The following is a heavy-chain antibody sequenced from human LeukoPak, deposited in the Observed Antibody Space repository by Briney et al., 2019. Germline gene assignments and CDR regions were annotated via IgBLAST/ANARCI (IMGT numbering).Heavy chain of an antibody. CDR2: ISGSGGKT. J-gene: IGHJ5*02. V-gene: IGHV3-23*01. CDR1: GFTFSSYS. CDR3: ARDVSTRSTRNWFDP. Sequence: GGSLRLSCAASGFTFSSYSMNWVRQAPGKGLDWVSAISGSGGKTYYADSVKGRFTISRDNSKNTLYLQMNSLRAEDTAVYYCARDVSTRSTRNWFDPWGQGTLVTVSS.